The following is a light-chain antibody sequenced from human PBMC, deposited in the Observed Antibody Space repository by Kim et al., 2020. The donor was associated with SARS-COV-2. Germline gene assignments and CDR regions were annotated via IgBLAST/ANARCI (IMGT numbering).Light chain of an antibody. CDR1: RSIGGL. Sequence: GDRVTITCRASRSIGGLLAWYQQKPGKAPKLLIYEASTLKSGVPSRFSGSGFETEFTLTTSSLQPDDFATYYCQQYRSYPWTFGKGTKE. CDR3: QQYRSYPWT. J-gene: IGKJ1*01. CDR2: EAS. V-gene: IGKV1-5*03.